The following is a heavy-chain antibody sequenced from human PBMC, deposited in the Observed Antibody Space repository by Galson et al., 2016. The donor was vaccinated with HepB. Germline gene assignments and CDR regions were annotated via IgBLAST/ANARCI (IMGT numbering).Heavy chain of an antibody. Sequence: SLRLSCAASGFTLNTYAMSWVRQAPGKGLEWVSGINWNGGTTSYAESVKGRFTISRENAKKSLYLQMNSLRAEDTALYYCARDGNWNRGMDVWGQGTTVTVSS. CDR1: GFTLNTYA. CDR3: ARDGNWNRGMDV. CDR2: INWNGGTT. V-gene: IGHV3-20*04. J-gene: IGHJ6*02. D-gene: IGHD1-1*01.